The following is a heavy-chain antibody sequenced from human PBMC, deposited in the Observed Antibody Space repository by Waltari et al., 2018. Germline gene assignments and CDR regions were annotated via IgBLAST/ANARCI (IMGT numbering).Heavy chain of an antibody. CDR2: FDPEDGET. CDR3: ATESPYCSGGSCYAGWFDP. V-gene: IGHV1-24*01. Sequence: QVQLVQSGAEVKKPGASVKVSCKVSGYNLTELSMHWVRQAPGKGLEWMGGFDPEDGETIYAQKFQGRVTMTEDTSTDTAYMELSSLRSEDTAVYYCATESPYCSGGSCYAGWFDPWGQVTLVTVSS. J-gene: IGHJ5*02. D-gene: IGHD2-15*01. CDR1: GYNLTELS.